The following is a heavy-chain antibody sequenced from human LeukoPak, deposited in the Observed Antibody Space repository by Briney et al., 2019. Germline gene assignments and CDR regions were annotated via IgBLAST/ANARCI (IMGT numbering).Heavy chain of an antibody. CDR1: GFTFSSYA. D-gene: IGHD6-25*01. V-gene: IGHV3-23*01. Sequence: PGGSLRLSCAVSGFTFSSYAMSWVRQAPGKGLEWVSAISGSGRSTNYADSVKGRFTISRDNPKNMLYLQMNSLTVEDTAVYYCAKEIGAAVYFDYWGQGTQVTVSS. CDR3: AKEIGAAVYFDY. CDR2: ISGSGRST. J-gene: IGHJ4*02.